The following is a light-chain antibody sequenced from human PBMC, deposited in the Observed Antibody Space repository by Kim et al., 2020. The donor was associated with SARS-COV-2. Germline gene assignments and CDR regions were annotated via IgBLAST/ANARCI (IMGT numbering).Light chain of an antibody. V-gene: IGLV6-57*03. CDR2: ENK. CDR3: QSYDSDNHV. Sequence: GKTLTISCTRSSGGIAGKSVQWYHQRPGSAPTTVIYENKHRPSGVPDRFSGSIDSSSNSASLTVSGLKTEDEADYYCQSYDSDNHVFGGGTQLTVL. J-gene: IGLJ3*02. CDR1: SGGIAGKS.